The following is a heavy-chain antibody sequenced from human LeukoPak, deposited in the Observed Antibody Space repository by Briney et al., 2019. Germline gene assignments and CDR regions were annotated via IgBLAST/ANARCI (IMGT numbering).Heavy chain of an antibody. Sequence: PSETLSLTCAVYGGSFSGYYWSWIRQPLGKGLEWIGEINHSGSTNYNPSLKSRVTISVDTSKNQFSLKLSSVTAADTAVYYCARDRYYYDSSGYSLYGMDVWGQGTTVTVSS. V-gene: IGHV4-34*01. CDR2: INHSGST. D-gene: IGHD3-22*01. J-gene: IGHJ6*02. CDR3: ARDRYYYDSSGYSLYGMDV. CDR1: GGSFSGYY.